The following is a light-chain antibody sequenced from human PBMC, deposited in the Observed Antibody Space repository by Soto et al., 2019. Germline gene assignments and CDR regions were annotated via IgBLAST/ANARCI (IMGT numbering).Light chain of an antibody. V-gene: IGKV1-39*01. CDR1: QSISSY. J-gene: IGKJ3*01. CDR3: QQGYSTPPS. CDR2: ATY. Sequence: DIQMTQSPSSLPASVGDRVTITCRVSQSISSYLNWYQQKPGKAPKLLIYATYSLQSGVPSRFSGSGSGTDFNPTISSLQPEDVATYDCQQGYSTPPSLGPGTKVDIK.